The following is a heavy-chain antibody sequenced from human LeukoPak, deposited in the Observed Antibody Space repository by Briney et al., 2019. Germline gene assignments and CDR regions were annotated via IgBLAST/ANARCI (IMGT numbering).Heavy chain of an antibody. V-gene: IGHV3-66*01. CDR1: GFTVSSNY. Sequence: GGSLRLSCAASGFTVSSNYMSWVRQAPGKGLEWVSVIYSGGSAYYADSVKGRFTISRDNSKNTLYLQMNSLRAEDTAVYYCAKLGSRLVTPFDYWGQGTLVTVSS. D-gene: IGHD3-9*01. J-gene: IGHJ4*02. CDR3: AKLGSRLVTPFDY. CDR2: IYSGGSA.